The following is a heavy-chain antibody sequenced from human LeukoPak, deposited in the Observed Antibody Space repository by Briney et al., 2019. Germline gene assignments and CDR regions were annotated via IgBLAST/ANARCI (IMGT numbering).Heavy chain of an antibody. J-gene: IGHJ4*02. CDR2: INHSGST. Sequence: PSETLSLTCTVYGGSFSGYYWSWIRQPPGKGLEWIGEINHSGSTNYNPSLKSRVTISVDTSKDQFSLKLSSVTAADTAVYYCARLPGSSWFFGDYWGQGTLVTVSS. D-gene: IGHD6-13*01. CDR1: GGSFSGYY. CDR3: ARLPGSSWFFGDY. V-gene: IGHV4-34*01.